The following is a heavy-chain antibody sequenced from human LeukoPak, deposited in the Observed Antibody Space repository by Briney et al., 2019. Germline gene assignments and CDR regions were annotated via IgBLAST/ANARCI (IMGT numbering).Heavy chain of an antibody. V-gene: IGHV4-39*07. CDR1: GGSITSSSYY. D-gene: IGHD6-19*01. J-gene: IGHJ4*02. Sequence: PSETLSLTCTVSGGSITSSSYYWGWIRQPPGKGLEWIGSIYYSGSTYYNPSLKSRVTISVDTSKNQFSLKLSSVTAADTAVYYCARYSIAVAGGLDYWGQGTLVTVSS. CDR2: IYYSGST. CDR3: ARYSIAVAGGLDY.